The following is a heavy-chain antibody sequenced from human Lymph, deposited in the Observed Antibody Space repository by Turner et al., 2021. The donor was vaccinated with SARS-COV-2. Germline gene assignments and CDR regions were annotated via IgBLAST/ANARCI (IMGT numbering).Heavy chain of an antibody. J-gene: IGHJ6*02. D-gene: IGHD3-3*01. CDR3: ARDVERYNDFWSGYSGGYGMDV. CDR2: INPNIGGT. V-gene: IGHV1-2*02. Sequence: QVQLVQSGAEVKKPGASVTVSCKASGYTLTGSYMHWVRQAPGQGLEWMGWINPNIGGTNYAQKFQGRVTMTRDTSLSAAYMELSRLRSDDTAVYYCARDVERYNDFWSGYSGGYGMDVWGQGTTFTVSS. CDR1: GYTLTGSY.